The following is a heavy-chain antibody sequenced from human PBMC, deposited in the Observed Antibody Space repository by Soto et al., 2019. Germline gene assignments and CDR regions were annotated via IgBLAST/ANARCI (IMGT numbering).Heavy chain of an antibody. D-gene: IGHD3-22*01. CDR3: ARVVQFYDSSGYSFYYFDY. V-gene: IGHV4-30-4*08. Sequence: SETLSLTCTVTCDSISSRSYYWGWLRQPPGKGLEWIGYIYYSRSDYYNPSLGRRATITIDTSRNQFSLNLMSVTAADTAVYYCARVVQFYDSSGYSFYYFDYWGQGALVTVSS. CDR2: IYYSRSD. CDR1: CDSISSRSYY. J-gene: IGHJ4*02.